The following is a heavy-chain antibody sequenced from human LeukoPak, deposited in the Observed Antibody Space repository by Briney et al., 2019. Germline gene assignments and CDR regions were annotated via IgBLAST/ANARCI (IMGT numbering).Heavy chain of an antibody. J-gene: IGHJ4*02. V-gene: IGHV4-34*01. CDR1: GGSFSGYY. D-gene: IGHD3-22*01. CDR2: INHSGST. CDR3: ARGPLMYYYDSSGYHYYFDY. Sequence: PSETLSLTCTVYGGSFSGYYWSWIRQPPGKGLEWIGEINHSGSTNYNPSLKSRVTISVDTSKNQFSLKLSSVTAADTAVYYCARGPLMYYYDSSGYHYYFDYWGQGTLVTVSS.